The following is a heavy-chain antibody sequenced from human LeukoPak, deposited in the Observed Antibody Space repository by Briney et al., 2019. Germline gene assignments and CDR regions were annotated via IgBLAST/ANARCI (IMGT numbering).Heavy chain of an antibody. CDR1: GGSVSSGSYY. J-gene: IGHJ3*02. Sequence: PSETLSLTCTVSGGSVSSGSYYWSWIRQPPGKGLEWIGYIYHSGSTHYNPSLKSRVTISVDRSKNQFSLKLSSVTAADTAVYYCARGKMTTATGEAFDIWGQGTMVTVSS. D-gene: IGHD4-17*01. CDR2: IYHSGST. V-gene: IGHV4-30-2*01. CDR3: ARGKMTTATGEAFDI.